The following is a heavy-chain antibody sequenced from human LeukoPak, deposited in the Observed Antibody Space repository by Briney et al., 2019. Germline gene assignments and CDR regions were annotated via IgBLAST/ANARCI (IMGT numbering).Heavy chain of an antibody. CDR1: GFTFSRYG. D-gene: IGHD1-26*01. CDR2: IRDDGSTR. V-gene: IGHV3-30*02. J-gene: IGHJ4*02. Sequence: GGSLRLSCAASGFTFSRYGLHWVRQAPGKGLEWVAFIRDDGSTRYYTDSVKGRFTVSRDNPKNTLYLQMNSLRAEDTAVYYCAARVGATIDYWGQGTLVTVSS. CDR3: AARVGATIDY.